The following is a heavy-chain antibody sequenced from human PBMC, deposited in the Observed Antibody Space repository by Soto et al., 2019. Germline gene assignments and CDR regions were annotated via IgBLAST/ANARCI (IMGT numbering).Heavy chain of an antibody. CDR2: IIPLFGTA. Sequence: QVQLVQSGAEVKKPGSSVKVSCKASGGTFSSYAISWVRQAPGQGLEWMGGIIPLFGTANYAQKFQGRVTITADESTSTAYMELSSLRSEDTAVYYCARGPDLVVVPASSTRVGYYYYGMDVWGQGTTVTVSS. CDR3: ARGPDLVVVPASSTRVGYYYYGMDV. CDR1: GGTFSSYA. J-gene: IGHJ6*02. D-gene: IGHD2-2*01. V-gene: IGHV1-69*01.